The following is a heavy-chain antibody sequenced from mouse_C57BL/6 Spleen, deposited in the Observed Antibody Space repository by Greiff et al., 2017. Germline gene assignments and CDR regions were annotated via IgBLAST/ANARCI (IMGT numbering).Heavy chain of an antibody. CDR1: GYAFTNYL. Sequence: VQLQQSGAELVRPGTSVKVSCKASGYAFTNYLIEWVKQRPGQGLEWIGVINPGSGGTNYNEKFKGKATLTADKSSSTAYMQLSSLTSEDSAVYFCARSDLTGFDYWGQGTTRTVSS. V-gene: IGHV1-54*01. D-gene: IGHD4-1*01. CDR3: ARSDLTGFDY. J-gene: IGHJ2*01. CDR2: INPGSGGT.